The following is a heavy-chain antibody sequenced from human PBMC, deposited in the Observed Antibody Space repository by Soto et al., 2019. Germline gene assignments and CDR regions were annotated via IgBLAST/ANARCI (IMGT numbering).Heavy chain of an antibody. Sequence: GESLKISCKGSGYSFAGYWITWVRQKPGKGLEWMGRIDPSDSQTYYSPSFRGHVTISATKSITTVFLQWSSLRASDTAMYYCARQIYDSDNGPNFQYYFDSWGQGTPVTVSS. CDR2: IDPSDSQT. D-gene: IGHD3-22*01. CDR3: ARQIYDSDNGPNFQYYFDS. J-gene: IGHJ4*02. V-gene: IGHV5-10-1*01. CDR1: GYSFAGYW.